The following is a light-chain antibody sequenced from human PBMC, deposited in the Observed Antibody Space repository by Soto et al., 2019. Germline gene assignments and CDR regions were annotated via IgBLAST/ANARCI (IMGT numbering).Light chain of an antibody. J-gene: IGKJ1*01. CDR1: QSVASH. V-gene: IGKV3-15*01. CDR3: QHYNTWPWT. Sequence: EIVMTQSPATLSVSPGESATLSCRASQSVASHLAWYQQKLGQAPRVLIYGASTRATGIPARFSGSGSETEFILTISSLQSEDFAVYYCQHYNTWPWTFGQGTKVEIK. CDR2: GAS.